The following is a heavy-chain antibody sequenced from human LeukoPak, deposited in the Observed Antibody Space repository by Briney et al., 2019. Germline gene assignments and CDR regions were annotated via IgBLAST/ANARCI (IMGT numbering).Heavy chain of an antibody. J-gene: IGHJ6*03. Sequence: SETLSLTCTVSGGSISSYYWSWIRQPPWKGLEWIGYIYYSGSTHYNPSLKSRVTISVDTSKTQFSLKLSSVPAADTAVYYCARSDSSSWGYYYYYYMDVWGKGTTVTVSS. CDR1: GGSISSYY. CDR2: IYYSGST. V-gene: IGHV4-59*01. D-gene: IGHD6-13*01. CDR3: ARSDSSSWGYYYYYYMDV.